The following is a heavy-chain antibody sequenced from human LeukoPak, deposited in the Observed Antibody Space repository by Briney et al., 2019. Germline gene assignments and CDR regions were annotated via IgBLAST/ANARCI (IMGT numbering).Heavy chain of an antibody. D-gene: IGHD3-22*01. V-gene: IGHV4-59*01. CDR3: ARGGTYDSSGYSFDY. Sequence: PSETLSLTCTVSGGSISSYYWSWIRQPPGKGLEWIGYIYYSGSTNYNPSLKSRVTISVDTSKNQFSLELSSVTAADTAVYYCARGGTYDSSGYSFDYWGQGTLVTVSS. CDR1: GGSISSYY. CDR2: IYYSGST. J-gene: IGHJ4*02.